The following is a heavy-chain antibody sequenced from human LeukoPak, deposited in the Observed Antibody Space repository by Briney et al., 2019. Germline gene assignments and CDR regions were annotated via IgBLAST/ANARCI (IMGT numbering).Heavy chain of an antibody. CDR3: ARGFGRIFGVVTYRYFDY. J-gene: IGHJ4*02. CDR1: GGSISSYN. D-gene: IGHD3-3*01. V-gene: IGHV4-59*01. Sequence: PSETLSLTCTVPGGSISSYNSTWIRQPPGKGPEWRWHIYDSVSTNYNHSLKSRVTISVDTSTNQFSLYLSTVTAADTAVYYCARGFGRIFGVVTYRYFDYWGQGTLVTVSS. CDR2: IYDSVST.